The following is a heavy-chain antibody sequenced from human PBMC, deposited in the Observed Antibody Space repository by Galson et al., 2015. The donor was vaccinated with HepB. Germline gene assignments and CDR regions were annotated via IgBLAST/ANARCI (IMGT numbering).Heavy chain of an antibody. CDR3: ARLPYYYGSGPWGWFDP. V-gene: IGHV1-69*13. CDR2: IIPIFGTA. Sequence: SVKVSCKASGGTFSSYAISWVRQAPGQGLEWMGGIIPIFGTANYAQKFQGRVTITADESTSTAYMELSSLRSEDTAVYYCARLPYYYGSGPWGWFDPWGQGTLVTVSS. D-gene: IGHD3-10*01. CDR1: GGTFSSYA. J-gene: IGHJ5*02.